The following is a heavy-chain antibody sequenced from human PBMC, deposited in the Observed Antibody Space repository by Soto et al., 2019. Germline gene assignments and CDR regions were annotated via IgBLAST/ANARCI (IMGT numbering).Heavy chain of an antibody. CDR1: GFNFRDFW. Sequence: GGSLRLSCEASGFNFRDFWMHWVRQPPGKGPEWVSNIPSDGRDVSYADSVRGRFTISRDDARNTLYLQMSDLRVEDTAIYYCTRDDSGLGIDYWGQGAQVTVSS. CDR2: IPSDGRDV. V-gene: IGHV3-74*01. D-gene: IGHD2-15*01. CDR3: TRDDSGLGIDY. J-gene: IGHJ4*02.